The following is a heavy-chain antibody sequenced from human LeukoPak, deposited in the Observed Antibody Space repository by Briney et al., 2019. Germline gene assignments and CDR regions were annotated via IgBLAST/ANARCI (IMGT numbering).Heavy chain of an antibody. Sequence: SETLSLTCTVSGGSISSYDWSWIRQPPGKGLEGIGYIYYSGSTNYNPSLKSRVTISVDTSKNQFSLKLSSVTAADTAVYYCARSGYYYYYYGMDVWGQGTTVTVSS. J-gene: IGHJ6*02. V-gene: IGHV4-59*01. CDR1: GGSISSYD. D-gene: IGHD3-3*01. CDR3: ARSGYYYYYYGMDV. CDR2: IYYSGST.